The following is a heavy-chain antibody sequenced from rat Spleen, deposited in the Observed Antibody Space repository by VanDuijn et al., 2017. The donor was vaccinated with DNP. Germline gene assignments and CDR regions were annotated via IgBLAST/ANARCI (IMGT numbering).Heavy chain of an antibody. D-gene: IGHD1-6*01. CDR1: GFTFSNYY. CDR3: TRGVYYGSSWAFDY. CDR2: ISSGGGST. J-gene: IGHJ2*01. Sequence: EVQLVESGGGLVQPGRSMKLSCAASGFTFSNYYMAWVRQAPTKGLEWVASISSGGGSTYYRDSVKGRFTISRDTAKSSLYLQMNSLKSEDTATYYCTRGVYYGSSWAFDYWGHGVMVTVSS. V-gene: IGHV5-25*01.